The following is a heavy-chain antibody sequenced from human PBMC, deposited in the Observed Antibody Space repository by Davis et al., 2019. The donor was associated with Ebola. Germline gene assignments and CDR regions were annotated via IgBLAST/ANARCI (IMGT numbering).Heavy chain of an antibody. D-gene: IGHD1-1*01. V-gene: IGHV4-39*07. CDR1: GFTFRSYG. Sequence: GSLRLSCAASGFTFRSYGMHWIRQPPGKGLEWIGSIYYSGSTYYNPSLKSRVTISVDTSKNQFSLKLSSVTAADTAVYYCARGGRNWTSEYYFDYWGQGALVTVSS. CDR3: ARGGRNWTSEYYFDY. J-gene: IGHJ4*02. CDR2: IYYSGST.